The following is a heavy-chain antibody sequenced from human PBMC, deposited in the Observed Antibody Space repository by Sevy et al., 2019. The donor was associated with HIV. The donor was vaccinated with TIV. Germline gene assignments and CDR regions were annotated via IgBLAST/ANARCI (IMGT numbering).Heavy chain of an antibody. D-gene: IGHD3-3*01. CDR1: GFSFSGYA. V-gene: IGHV3-30-3*01. CDR2: ISDDGSRK. Sequence: GGSLRLSCTPSGFSFSGYAMHWVRQAPGKGLEWVVGISDDGSRKYYVDSVKDRFTISRDNSENTLYLEMNSLRSEDTAIYYCARDRWRFLEWLRVAFDIWGQGTMVTVSS. CDR3: ARDRWRFLEWLRVAFDI. J-gene: IGHJ3*02.